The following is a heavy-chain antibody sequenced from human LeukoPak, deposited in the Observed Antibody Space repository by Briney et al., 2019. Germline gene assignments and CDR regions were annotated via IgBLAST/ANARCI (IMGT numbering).Heavy chain of an antibody. CDR3: ARARWNFDY. CDR1: GGSISSYY. Sequence: SETLSLTCTVSGGSISSYYWSWIRQPPGKGLEWIGEINHSGSTNYNPSLKSRVTISVDTSKNQFSLKLSSVTAADTAVYYCARARWNFDYWGQGTLVTVSS. V-gene: IGHV4-34*01. CDR2: INHSGST. J-gene: IGHJ4*02. D-gene: IGHD4-23*01.